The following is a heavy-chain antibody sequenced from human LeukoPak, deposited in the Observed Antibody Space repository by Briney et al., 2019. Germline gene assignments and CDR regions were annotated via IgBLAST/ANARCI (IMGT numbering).Heavy chain of an antibody. CDR3: ARHPMVRGVIIKFDP. J-gene: IGHJ5*02. CDR1: GYSISSGYY. Sequence: KPSETLSLTCAVSGYSISSGYYWGWIRQPPGTGLERIGSIYHSGSTYYNPSLKSRVTISVDTSKNQFSLKLSSVTAADTAVYYCARHPMVRGVIIKFDPWGQGTLVTVSS. V-gene: IGHV4-38-2*01. CDR2: IYHSGST. D-gene: IGHD3-10*01.